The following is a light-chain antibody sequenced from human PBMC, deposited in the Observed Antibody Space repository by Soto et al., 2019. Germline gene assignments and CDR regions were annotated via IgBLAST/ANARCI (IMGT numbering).Light chain of an antibody. Sequence: EIVLTQSPGTLSLSPGERAVLSCRASQSVNNNYLAWYQRKPGRAPRLLIYGASSRATGIRDRFIGSESGTDFTLTITRLEPEDFAVYFCQQYGSSPPTFGQGTKVEFK. CDR3: QQYGSSPPT. CDR2: GAS. V-gene: IGKV3-20*01. J-gene: IGKJ1*01. CDR1: QSVNNNY.